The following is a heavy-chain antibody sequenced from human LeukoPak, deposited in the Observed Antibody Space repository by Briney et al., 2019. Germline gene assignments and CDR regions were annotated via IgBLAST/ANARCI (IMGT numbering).Heavy chain of an antibody. D-gene: IGHD2-21*02. V-gene: IGHV4-34*01. J-gene: IGHJ2*01. CDR1: GGSFSGYY. Sequence: SETLSLTCAVYGGSFSGYYWSWIRQPPGKGLEWIGEINHSGSTNYNPSLKSRVTISVDTSKNQFSLKLSSVTAADTAVYYCARNCGGDCYRLYWYFDLWGRGTLVTVSS. CDR2: INHSGST. CDR3: ARNCGGDCYRLYWYFDL.